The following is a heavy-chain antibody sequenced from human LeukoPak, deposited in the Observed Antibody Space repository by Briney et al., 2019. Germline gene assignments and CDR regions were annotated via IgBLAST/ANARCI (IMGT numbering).Heavy chain of an antibody. CDR2: INSNNGDT. CDR3: ARDGDGYNLD. D-gene: IGHD5-24*01. CDR1: GYTSTGYY. J-gene: IGHJ4*02. V-gene: IGHV1-2*02. Sequence: ASVKVSCKASGYTSTGYYLHWVRQAPGQGLEWVGGINSNNGDTHYAQNFQGRVTMTRDTSISTAYMELSRLGSDDTAVYYCARDGDGYNLDWGQGTLVTVSS.